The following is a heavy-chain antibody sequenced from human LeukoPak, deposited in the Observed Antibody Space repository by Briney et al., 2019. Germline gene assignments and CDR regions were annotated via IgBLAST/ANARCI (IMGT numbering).Heavy chain of an antibody. CDR3: ARETVHYYDSSGYPNPDAFDI. D-gene: IGHD3-22*01. Sequence: GGSLRLSCAASGFTFSSFGMHWVRQAPGQGLEWVAFILYDGTNKYYADSVKGRFTISRDNSKNTLYLQMNSLRAEDTAVYYCARETVHYYDSSGYPNPDAFDIWGQGTMVTVSS. V-gene: IGHV3-30*02. CDR2: ILYDGTNK. CDR1: GFTFSSFG. J-gene: IGHJ3*02.